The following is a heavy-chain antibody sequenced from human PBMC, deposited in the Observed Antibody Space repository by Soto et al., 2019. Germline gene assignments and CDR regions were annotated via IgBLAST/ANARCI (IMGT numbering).Heavy chain of an antibody. D-gene: IGHD2-21*01. Sequence: QVQLVESGGGVVQPGRSLRLSCAASGFTFSSYGMHWVRQAPGKGLECVAVISYDGSNKYYADSVKGRFTISRDNSKNTLYLQMNSLRAGDTAVYYCAKGGVNHYYGMDVWGQGTTVTVSS. CDR3: AKGGVNHYYGMDV. J-gene: IGHJ6*02. CDR1: GFTFSSYG. V-gene: IGHV3-30*18. CDR2: ISYDGSNK.